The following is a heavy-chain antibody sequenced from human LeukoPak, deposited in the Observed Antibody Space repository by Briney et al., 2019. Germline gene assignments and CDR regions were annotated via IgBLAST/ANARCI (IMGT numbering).Heavy chain of an antibody. Sequence: GGSLRLSCAASGFTFSSYAMSWVRQAPGKGLEWVSAISGSGGSTYYADSVKGQFTISRDNSKNTLYLQMNSLRAEDTAVYYCARHRSSWLIDYWGQGTLVTVSS. J-gene: IGHJ4*02. CDR1: GFTFSSYA. CDR3: ARHRSSWLIDY. V-gene: IGHV3-23*01. CDR2: ISGSGGST. D-gene: IGHD6-6*01.